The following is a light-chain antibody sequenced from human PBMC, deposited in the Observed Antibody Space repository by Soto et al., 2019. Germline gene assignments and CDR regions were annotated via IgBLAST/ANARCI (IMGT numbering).Light chain of an antibody. V-gene: IGKV1-8*01. CDR3: LQHHTYPWT. Sequence: AIRMTQSPSSLSASTGDRVTITCRASQGISSYLAWYQQKPGKAPKLLIYAASNLQSGVPSRFGGSGSGTDFTLTISSVEPEDFATYYCLQHHTYPWTFGQGTKVDIK. CDR1: QGISSY. CDR2: AAS. J-gene: IGKJ1*01.